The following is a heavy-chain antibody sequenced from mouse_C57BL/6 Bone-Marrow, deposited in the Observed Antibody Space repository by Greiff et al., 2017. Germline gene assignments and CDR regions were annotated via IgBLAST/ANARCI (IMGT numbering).Heavy chain of an antibody. Sequence: EVKVVESGEGLVKPGGSLKLSCAASGFTFSSYAMSWVRQTPEKRLEWVAYISSGGGYIYYADTVKGRFTISKDNARNTQYLQMSSLKSEDTTMYYCTRVGYYGSRGCFDVWGTGTTITVSS. CDR2: ISSGGGYI. D-gene: IGHD1-1*01. CDR1: GFTFSSYA. J-gene: IGHJ1*03. CDR3: TRVGYYGSRGCFDV. V-gene: IGHV5-9-1*02.